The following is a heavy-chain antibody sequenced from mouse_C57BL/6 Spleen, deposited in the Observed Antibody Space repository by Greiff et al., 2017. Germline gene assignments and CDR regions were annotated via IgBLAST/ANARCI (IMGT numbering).Heavy chain of an antibody. CDR1: GFTFSSYT. Sequence: EVQLVESGGGLVKPGGSLKLSCAASGFTFSSYTMSWVRQTPEKRLEWVATISGGGGNTYYPDSVKGRFTISRDNAKTTLYLQMSSLRSEDTALYYCARQNFDYWGQGTTLTVSS. CDR2: ISGGGGNT. V-gene: IGHV5-9*01. J-gene: IGHJ2*01. CDR3: ARQNFDY.